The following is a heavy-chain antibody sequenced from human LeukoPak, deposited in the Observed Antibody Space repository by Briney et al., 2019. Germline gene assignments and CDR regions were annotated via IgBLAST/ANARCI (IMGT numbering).Heavy chain of an antibody. D-gene: IGHD2-2*01. Sequence: ASVKVSCKASGGTFSSYEISWVRQAPGQGLEWMGGIFPMFGTAKYAQKFQGRVTITADKSTSTAYMELSSLRSEDTAVYYCASGTTDIVVVPATLRNYYFDYWGRGTLVTVSS. CDR2: IFPMFGTA. J-gene: IGHJ4*02. V-gene: IGHV1-69*06. CDR3: ASGTTDIVVVPATLRNYYFDY. CDR1: GGTFSSYE.